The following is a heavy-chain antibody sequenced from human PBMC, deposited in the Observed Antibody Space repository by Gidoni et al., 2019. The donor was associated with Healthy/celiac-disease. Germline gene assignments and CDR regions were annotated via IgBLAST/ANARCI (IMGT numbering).Heavy chain of an antibody. V-gene: IGHV4-34*01. CDR1: GGSFSGYY. CDR2: INHSGST. CDR3: ARGSKAVLLGGSGKFDP. D-gene: IGHD3-16*01. J-gene: IGHJ5*02. Sequence: QVQLQQWGAALLKPSETLSLTCAVYGGSFSGYYWSWIRQPPGKGLEWIGEINHSGSTNYNPSLKSRVTISVDTSKNQFSLKLSSVTAADTAVYYCARGSKAVLLGGSGKFDPWGQGTLVTVSS.